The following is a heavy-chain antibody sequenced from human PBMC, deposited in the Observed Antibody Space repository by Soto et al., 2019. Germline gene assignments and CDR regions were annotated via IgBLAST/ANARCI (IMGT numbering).Heavy chain of an antibody. Sequence: EVQLVESGGGLVQPGGSLRLSCEDSGFSSSPFWRTWVRQAPGKGLEWVALIKQDGSEELYVDSVKGRFTISRDNAKNSVYLQMDSLRVKDTAVYYCTGGSGWLQTDWGQGTLVTVSS. CDR2: IKQDGSEE. J-gene: IGHJ4*02. D-gene: IGHD6-19*01. V-gene: IGHV3-7*04. CDR3: TGGSGWLQTD. CDR1: GFSSSPFW.